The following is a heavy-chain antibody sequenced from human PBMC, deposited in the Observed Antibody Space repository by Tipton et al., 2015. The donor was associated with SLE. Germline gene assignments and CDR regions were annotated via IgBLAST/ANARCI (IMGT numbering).Heavy chain of an antibody. CDR2: IYHSGST. J-gene: IGHJ4*02. D-gene: IGHD3-16*02. V-gene: IGHV4-4*02. Sequence: TLSLTCAVSGGSISSSIWWSWVRQPPGKGLEWIGEIYHSGSTNYNPSLKSRVTISVDRSKNQFSLKLKSVTAADTAVYYCARERYSNYLDQWGQGTLVTVSS. CDR3: ARERYSNYLDQ. CDR1: GGSISSSIW.